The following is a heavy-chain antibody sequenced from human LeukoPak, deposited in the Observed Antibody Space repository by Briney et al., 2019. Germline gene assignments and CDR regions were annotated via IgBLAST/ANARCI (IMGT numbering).Heavy chain of an antibody. CDR1: GFRFNRCG. CDR2: ILDDGSRQ. CDR3: VKSSGMDDYGMDA. V-gene: IGHV3-30*18. D-gene: IGHD3-10*01. Sequence: GRSLRLSCAASGFRFNRCGMHWVRHAPGKGLEWVARILDDGSRQYYTDSVKGRFTIARDNSKNTLFLEMNSLRVEDTAVYYCVKSSGMDDYGMDAWGQGTTVTVS. J-gene: IGHJ6*02.